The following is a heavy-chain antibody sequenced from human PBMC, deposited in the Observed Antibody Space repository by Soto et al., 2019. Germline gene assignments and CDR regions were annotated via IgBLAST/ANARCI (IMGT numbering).Heavy chain of an antibody. Sequence: SETLSLTCTVSGGSISSSSYYWGWIRQPPGKGLEWIGSIYYSGSTYYNPSLKSRVTISVDTSKNQFSLKLSSVTAADTAVYYCARRAVTWDIVEPYYGMDVWGQGTTVTVSS. D-gene: IGHD2-15*01. CDR1: GGSISSSSYY. V-gene: IGHV4-39*01. CDR3: ARRAVTWDIVEPYYGMDV. J-gene: IGHJ6*02. CDR2: IYYSGST.